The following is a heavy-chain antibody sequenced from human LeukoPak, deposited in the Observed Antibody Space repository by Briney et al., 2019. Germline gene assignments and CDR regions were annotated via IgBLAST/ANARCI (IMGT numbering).Heavy chain of an antibody. CDR1: GGSISSGDYY. D-gene: IGHD3-10*01. Sequence: SQTLSLTCTVSGGSISSGDYYWSWIRQPPGKGLEWIGSIYHSGSTYYNPSLKSRVTISVDTSKNQFSLKLSSVTAADTAVYYCARDPLRITMVRGVISDWFDPWGQGTLVTVSS. CDR2: IYHSGST. CDR3: ARDPLRITMVRGVISDWFDP. J-gene: IGHJ5*02. V-gene: IGHV4-39*07.